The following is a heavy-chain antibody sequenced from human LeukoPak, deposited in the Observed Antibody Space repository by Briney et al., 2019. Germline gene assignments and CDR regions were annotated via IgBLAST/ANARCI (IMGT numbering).Heavy chain of an antibody. CDR1: RFTFSSSA. CDR3: ARGSLGYCDSTSCFTQFDY. Sequence: GGSLRLSCAASRFTFSSSAIHWVRQAPGKGLEWVAVISYDGSNKNYADSVKGRFTISRDNSKNTLYLQMNSLRAEDTAVYYCARGSLGYCDSTSCFTQFDYWGQGTLVTVSS. D-gene: IGHD2-2*02. V-gene: IGHV3-30*04. J-gene: IGHJ4*02. CDR2: ISYDGSNK.